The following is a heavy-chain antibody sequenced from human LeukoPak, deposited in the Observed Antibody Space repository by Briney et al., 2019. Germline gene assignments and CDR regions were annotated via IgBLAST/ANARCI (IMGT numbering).Heavy chain of an antibody. CDR3: ARSASRPPYYFDY. CDR1: DDSVSSGAYY. J-gene: IGHJ4*02. Sequence: SETLSLTCTVSDDSVSSGAYYWSWIRQHPGKGLEWIGYVFYNGNTFYNPSLESRLTISVDTSKKQFSLKLKSVTSADTALYFCARSASRPPYYFDYWGQGTLVTVSS. CDR2: VFYNGNT. V-gene: IGHV4-31*03.